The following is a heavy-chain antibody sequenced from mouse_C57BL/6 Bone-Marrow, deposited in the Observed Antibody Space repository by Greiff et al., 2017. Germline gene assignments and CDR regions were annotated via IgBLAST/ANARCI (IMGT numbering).Heavy chain of an antibody. V-gene: IGHV5-15*01. CDR2: ISNLAYSI. J-gene: IGHJ4*01. Sequence: EVKLMESGGGLVQPGGSLKLSCAASGFTFSDYGMAWVRQAPRKGPEWVAFISNLAYSIYYAATVTGRFTIARENAKNTLYLELSSLRSEDTAMYYCARHVPHYYAMDYWGQGTSVTVSS. CDR3: ARHVPHYYAMDY. CDR1: GFTFSDYG.